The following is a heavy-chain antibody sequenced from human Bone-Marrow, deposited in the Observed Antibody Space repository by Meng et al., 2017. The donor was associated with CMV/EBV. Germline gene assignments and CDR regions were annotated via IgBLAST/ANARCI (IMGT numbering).Heavy chain of an antibody. CDR1: GYTFTSND. D-gene: IGHD3-10*01. CDR2: MNPNSGNT. CDR3: ARDYGEYLGPVHYYYGMDV. Sequence: ASVKVSCKASGYTFTSNDINWVRQATGQVLEWMGWMNPNSGNTGYAQKFQGRVTMIRNTSINTAYMELNSLRAEDTAVYYCARDYGEYLGPVHYYYGMDVWGQGTTVTASS. J-gene: IGHJ6*02. V-gene: IGHV1-8*01.